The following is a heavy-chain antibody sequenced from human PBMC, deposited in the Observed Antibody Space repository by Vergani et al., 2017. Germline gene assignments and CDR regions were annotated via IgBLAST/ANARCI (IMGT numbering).Heavy chain of an antibody. Sequence: EVQVLESGGGLVQPGGSLRLSCAASGFTFSSYAMSWVRQAPGKGLEWVSAISGSGGSTYFADSVKGRFTISRDNSKNNLYLQMNSLRAEDPAVYYCAKTMQWLVQIDYWGQGTLVTASS. D-gene: IGHD6-19*01. V-gene: IGHV3-23*01. J-gene: IGHJ4*02. CDR1: GFTFSSYA. CDR3: AKTMQWLVQIDY. CDR2: ISGSGGST.